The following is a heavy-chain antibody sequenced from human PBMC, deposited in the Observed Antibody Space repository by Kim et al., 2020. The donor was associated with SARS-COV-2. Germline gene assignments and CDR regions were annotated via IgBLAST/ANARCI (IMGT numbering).Heavy chain of an antibody. D-gene: IGHD5-18*01. Sequence: ASVKVSCKASGYTFTSNGISWVRQAPGQGLEWMGWIGGHNGITNYAQKFRGRDTVTIDTYTNIGYMELRRLTSDDTAVYDCTRDMGYWEDTAMVNNFDYW. CDR2: IGGHNGIT. J-gene: IGHJ4*01. V-gene: IGHV1-18*01. CDR1: GYTFTSNG. CDR3: TRDMGYWEDTAMVNNFDY.